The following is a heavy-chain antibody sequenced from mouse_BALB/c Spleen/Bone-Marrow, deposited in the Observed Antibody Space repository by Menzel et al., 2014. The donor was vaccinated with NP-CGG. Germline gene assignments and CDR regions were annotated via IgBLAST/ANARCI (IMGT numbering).Heavy chain of an antibody. CDR1: GFAFSSYD. J-gene: IGHJ2*01. D-gene: IGHD1-1*01. CDR3: AREVLRDYFDY. CDR2: ISSGGGST. V-gene: IGHV5-12-1*01. Sequence: EVKLQESGGGLVKPGGSLKLSCAASGFAFSSYDMSWVRQTPEKRLEWVAYISSGGGSTYYPDTVEGRFTISRDNAKNTLYLQMSSLKSEDTAMYYCAREVLRDYFDYWGQGTTLTVSS.